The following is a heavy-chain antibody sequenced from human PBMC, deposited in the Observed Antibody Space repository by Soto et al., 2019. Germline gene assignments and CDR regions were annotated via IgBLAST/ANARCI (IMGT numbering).Heavy chain of an antibody. CDR3: ANGEVGGSCHPRCAFDI. CDR2: ISGSGGST. D-gene: IGHD2-15*01. V-gene: IGHV3-23*01. CDR1: GFTFSSYA. J-gene: IGHJ3*02. Sequence: EVQLLESGGGLVQPGGSLRLSCAASGFTFSSYAMSWVRQAPGKGLEWVSAISGSGGSTYYADSVKGRFTISRDNSKNTLYLQMNSLRAEDTAVYYCANGEVGGSCHPRCAFDIWGQGTMVTVSS.